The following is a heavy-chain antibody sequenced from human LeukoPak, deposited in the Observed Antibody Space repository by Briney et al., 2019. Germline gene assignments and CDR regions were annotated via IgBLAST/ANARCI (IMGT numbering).Heavy chain of an antibody. Sequence: SGPTLVNPPQTLTLTCTFSGFSFSDTGECVGWIRQPPGEALEWLALIFWNDDKFYNASLKSRLSITKDTSKNQVILTMTTLDPIDTATYYCVHSSLATNGMDVWGQGAAVTVSS. CDR3: VHSSLATNGMDV. CDR1: GFSFSDTGEC. V-gene: IGHV2-5*01. CDR2: IFWNDDK. J-gene: IGHJ6*02.